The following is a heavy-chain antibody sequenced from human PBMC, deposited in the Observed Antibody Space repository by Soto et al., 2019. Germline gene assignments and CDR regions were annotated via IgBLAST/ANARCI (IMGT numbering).Heavy chain of an antibody. CDR3: ARSQGSSTSLEIYYYYYYGMDV. CDR2: IIPIPGTA. V-gene: IGHV1-69*01. J-gene: IGHJ6*02. CDR1: GGTFGSYA. Sequence: QVQLAQSGAEVKKPGSSVKVSCKASGGTFGSYAISWVRQAPGQGLEWMGGIIPIPGTANYAQKFQGRVTIAADESTSTAYMELRSLRSEETAVYYCARSQGSSTSLEIYYYYYYGMDVWGQGTTVTVSS. D-gene: IGHD2-2*01.